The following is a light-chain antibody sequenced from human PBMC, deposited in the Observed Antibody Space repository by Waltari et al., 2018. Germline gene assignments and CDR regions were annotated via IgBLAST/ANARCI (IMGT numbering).Light chain of an antibody. V-gene: IGKV3-20*01. CDR1: QSLTKRY. Sequence: VLTQSPGTLSLSPVERATLSCRASQSLTKRYLSWYQQKPGQAPRLLIYGASSRAAGIPDRFSGSGSGTDFTLTISRLEPEDFAVYYCQQYGSSVLYTFGQGTKLEIK. CDR3: QQYGSSVLYT. CDR2: GAS. J-gene: IGKJ2*01.